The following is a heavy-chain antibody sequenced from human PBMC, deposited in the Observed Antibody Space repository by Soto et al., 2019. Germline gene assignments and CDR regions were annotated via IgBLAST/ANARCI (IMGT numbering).Heavy chain of an antibody. CDR3: ARDATPEDDYYFDY. J-gene: IGHJ4*02. V-gene: IGHV3-48*02. CDR2: ISSSSSTI. CDR1: GFTFSSYS. Sequence: EVQLVESGGGLVQPGGSLRLSCAASGFTFSSYSMNWVRQAPGKGLEWVSYISSSSSTIYYAYSVKGRFTISRDNAKNSLYLQMNSLRDEDTAVYYCARDATPEDDYYFDYWGQGTLVTVSS. D-gene: IGHD2-15*01.